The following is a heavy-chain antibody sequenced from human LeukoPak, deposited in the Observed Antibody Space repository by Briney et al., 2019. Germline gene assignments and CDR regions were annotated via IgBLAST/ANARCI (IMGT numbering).Heavy chain of an antibody. Sequence: GGSLRLSCAASGFSFSNYAMSRVRQAPGKGLEWVSVISNNGDSTYYADSMKGRFTVSRDNSKNTLYLQMNSLRAEDTAVYYCAKPTSIAAAGMPDYWGQGTLVTVSS. CDR1: GFSFSNYA. D-gene: IGHD6-13*01. V-gene: IGHV3-23*01. J-gene: IGHJ4*02. CDR2: ISNNGDST. CDR3: AKPTSIAAAGMPDY.